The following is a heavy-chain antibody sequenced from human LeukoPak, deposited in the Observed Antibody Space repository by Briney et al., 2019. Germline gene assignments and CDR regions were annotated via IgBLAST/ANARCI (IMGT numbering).Heavy chain of an antibody. CDR1: GFTFSSYA. V-gene: IGHV3-23*01. Sequence: PGGSLRLSCAASGFTFSSYAMSWVRQAPGKGLEWVSAISGSGGSTYYADSVKGRFTISRDNSKNSLYLQMNSLRAEDTAVYYCARALLRSGYYYEYFQHWGQGTLVTVSS. CDR2: ISGSGGST. CDR3: ARALLRSGYYYEYFQH. D-gene: IGHD3-22*01. J-gene: IGHJ1*01.